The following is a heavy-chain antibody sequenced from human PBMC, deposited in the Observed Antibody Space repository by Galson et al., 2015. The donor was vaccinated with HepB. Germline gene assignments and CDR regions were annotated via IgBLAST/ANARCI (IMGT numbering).Heavy chain of an antibody. CDR2: IYSGGRT. Sequence: SLRLSCAASGFTVSSNYMSWVRQAPGKGLEWVSIIYSGGRTYYADSMKGRFTISRDNSKNTLYLQMNSLRAEDTAVYYCASYNTGWGGFDFWGQGTLVTVSS. V-gene: IGHV3-66*01. J-gene: IGHJ4*02. D-gene: IGHD1-1*01. CDR1: GFTVSSNY. CDR3: ASYNTGWGGFDF.